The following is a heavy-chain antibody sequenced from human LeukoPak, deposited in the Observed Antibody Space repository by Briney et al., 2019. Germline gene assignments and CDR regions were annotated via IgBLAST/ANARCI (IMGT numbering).Heavy chain of an antibody. CDR2: INPNSGGT. J-gene: IGHJ6*02. V-gene: IGHV1-2*02. Sequence: GASVKVSCKASGYIFTGYYIHRVRQAPGQGLEWMGWINPNSGGTNYAQKFQGRITMNRDTSISTAYMELSRLTSDDTAVYYCARVAARDYYYGMDVWGQGTTVTVSS. D-gene: IGHD2-15*01. CDR1: GYIFTGYY. CDR3: ARVAARDYYYGMDV.